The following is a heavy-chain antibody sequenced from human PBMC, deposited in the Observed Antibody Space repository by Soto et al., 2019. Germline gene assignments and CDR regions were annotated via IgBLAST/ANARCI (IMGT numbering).Heavy chain of an antibody. V-gene: IGHV1-69*01. CDR1: GGTFGIYS. J-gene: IGHJ6*02. CDR3: ASCGDSYGLYYYYGLHC. CDR2: IIPIFGTA. Sequence: SVKPSCTASGGTFGIYSISWVRHAPGRGLELMGGIIPIFGTANYAQKFQGRVTITADESTSTAYMELSSLRSEDTAVYYCASCGDSYGLYYYYGLHCWCQGTTVT. D-gene: IGHD5-18*01.